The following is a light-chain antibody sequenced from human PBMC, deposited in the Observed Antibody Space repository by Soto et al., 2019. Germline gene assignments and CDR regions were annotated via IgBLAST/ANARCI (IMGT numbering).Light chain of an antibody. V-gene: IGKV1-5*03. Sequence: DIQMTQSPSTLSASVVDRVTITCRASQSISSWLAWYQQKPGKAPKLLIYKASSLESGVPSRFSGSGSGTEFTLTISSLQPDDFATYYCQQYNSIPWTFGQGTKLEIK. J-gene: IGKJ2*02. CDR2: KAS. CDR3: QQYNSIPWT. CDR1: QSISSW.